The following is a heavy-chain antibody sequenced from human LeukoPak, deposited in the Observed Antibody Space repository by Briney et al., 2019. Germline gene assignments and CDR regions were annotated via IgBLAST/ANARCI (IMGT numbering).Heavy chain of an antibody. Sequence: PGGSLRLSCAASGFTFSSYAMHWVRQAPGKGLEWVAVISYDGSNKYYADSVKGRFTISRDNSKNTLYLQMNGLRAEDTAVYYCARNHVFGVATDYWGQGTLVTVSS. J-gene: IGHJ4*02. CDR3: ARNHVFGVATDY. V-gene: IGHV3-30-3*01. CDR1: GFTFSSYA. CDR2: ISYDGSNK. D-gene: IGHD3-3*01.